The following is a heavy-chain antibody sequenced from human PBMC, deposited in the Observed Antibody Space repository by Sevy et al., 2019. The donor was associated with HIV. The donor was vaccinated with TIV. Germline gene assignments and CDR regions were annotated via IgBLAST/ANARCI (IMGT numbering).Heavy chain of an antibody. CDR2: ISYDGSNQ. Sequence: GGSLRLSCAASGFTFNSYSMYWVRQAPGKGLEWVAVISYDGSNQYYADSVKGRFTVSRDNSKNSLYLQMNSLGVEDTVLYYCASGAAEGSYGDSWFSNWLDPWGQGTLVTVSS. D-gene: IGHD2-21*02. J-gene: IGHJ5*02. CDR1: GFTFNSYS. V-gene: IGHV3-30*14. CDR3: ASGAAEGSYGDSWFSNWLDP.